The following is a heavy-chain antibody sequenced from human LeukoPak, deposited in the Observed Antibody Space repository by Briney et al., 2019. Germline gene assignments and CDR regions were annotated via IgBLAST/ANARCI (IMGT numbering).Heavy chain of an antibody. V-gene: IGHV3-21*01. J-gene: IGHJ4*02. D-gene: IGHD4-17*01. Sequence: PGGSLGLSCAASGFTFSSYSMNWVRQAPGKGLEWVSSISSSSSYIYYADSVKGRFTISRDNAKNSLYLQMNSLRAEDTAVYYCARDDYGDYFFDYWGQGTLVTVSS. CDR1: GFTFSSYS. CDR2: ISSSSSYI. CDR3: ARDDYGDYFFDY.